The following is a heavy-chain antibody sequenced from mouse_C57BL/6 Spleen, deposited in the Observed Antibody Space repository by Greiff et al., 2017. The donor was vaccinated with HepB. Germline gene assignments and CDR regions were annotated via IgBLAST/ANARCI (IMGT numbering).Heavy chain of an antibody. CDR2: ILPGSGST. V-gene: IGHV1-9*01. J-gene: IGHJ2*01. CDR1: GYTFTGYW. D-gene: IGHD1-1*01. CDR3: TRRGATVVDYFYY. Sequence: QVQLQQSGAELMKPGASVNLSCKATGYTFTGYWIEWVKQRPGHGLEWIGEILPGSGSTNYGEKFKGKATFTANTSSNTAYMQLSSLTTEDSAIYYCTRRGATVVDYFYYWGQGTTLTVSS.